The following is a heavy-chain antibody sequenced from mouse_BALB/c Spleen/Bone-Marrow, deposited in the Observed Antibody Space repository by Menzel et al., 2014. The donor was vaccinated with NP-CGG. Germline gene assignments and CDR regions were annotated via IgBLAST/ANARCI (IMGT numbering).Heavy chain of an antibody. CDR2: IRNKANGHTT. CDR3: AREIINDYHWYFDV. D-gene: IGHD2-4*01. J-gene: IGHJ1*01. V-gene: IGHV7-3*02. CDR1: GFTFTDYY. Sequence: EVQGVESGGGLVQPGGSLRPSCATSGFTFTDYYMSWVRQPPGKALEWLGFIRNKANGHTTEYSASVKGRFTISRDNSQSILYLQMNTLRAEDSATYYCAREIINDYHWYFDVWGAGTTVTVSS.